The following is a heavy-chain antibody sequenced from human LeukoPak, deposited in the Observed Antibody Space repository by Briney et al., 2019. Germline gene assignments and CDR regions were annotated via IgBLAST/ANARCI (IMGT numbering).Heavy chain of an antibody. J-gene: IGHJ6*03. CDR2: INHSGST. CDR1: GGSFSGYY. CDR3: ATSPAVYYYYYIDV. V-gene: IGHV4-34*01. Sequence: SETLSLTCAVYGGSFSGYYWSWIRQPPGKGLEWIGEINHSGSTNYNPSLKSRVTMSLDTSKSQFSLNLSSVTAADTAVYYCATSPAVYYYYYIDVWGKGTRVTVSS.